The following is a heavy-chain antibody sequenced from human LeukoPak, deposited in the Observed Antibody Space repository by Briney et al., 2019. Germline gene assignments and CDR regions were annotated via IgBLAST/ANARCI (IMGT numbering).Heavy chain of an antibody. Sequence: GGSLRLSCAASGFTFSSYSMKWVRQAPGKGLEWVSSISSSSIYIYYADSVKGRFTISRDNAKNSLYLQMNSLRAEDTAVYYCSTSGYSSGWDDYWGQGTLVTVSS. CDR3: STSGYSSGWDDY. V-gene: IGHV3-21*01. CDR2: ISSSSIYI. J-gene: IGHJ4*02. CDR1: GFTFSSYS. D-gene: IGHD6-19*01.